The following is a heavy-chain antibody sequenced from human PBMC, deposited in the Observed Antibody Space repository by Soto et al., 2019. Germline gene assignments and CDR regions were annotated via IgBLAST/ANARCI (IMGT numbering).Heavy chain of an antibody. CDR2: IYYSGST. J-gene: IGHJ4*02. CDR3: ARDDFWSGSPQCPGY. D-gene: IGHD3-3*01. V-gene: IGHV4-39*02. CDR1: GGSISSSSYY. Sequence: PSETLSLTCTVSGGSISSSSYYWGWIRQPPGKGLEWIGSIYYSGSTYYNPSLKSRVTISVDTSKNQFSLKLSSVTAAATAVYYCARDDFWSGSPQCPGYWGQGTLVTVSS.